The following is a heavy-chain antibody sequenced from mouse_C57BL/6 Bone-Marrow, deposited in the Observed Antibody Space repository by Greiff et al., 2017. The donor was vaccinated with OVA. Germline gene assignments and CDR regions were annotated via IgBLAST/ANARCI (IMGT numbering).Heavy chain of an antibody. V-gene: IGHV3-6*01. CDR1: GYSITSGYY. CDR3: ARNSYYSNYDYYAMDY. J-gene: IGHJ4*01. CDR2: ISYDGSN. Sequence: DVKLQESGPGLVKPSQSLSLTCSVTGYSITSGYYWNWIRQFPGNKLEWMGYISYDGSNNYNPPLKNRISITRDTSKNQFFLKLNSVTTEGTATYYCARNSYYSNYDYYAMDYWGQGTSVTVSS. D-gene: IGHD2-5*01.